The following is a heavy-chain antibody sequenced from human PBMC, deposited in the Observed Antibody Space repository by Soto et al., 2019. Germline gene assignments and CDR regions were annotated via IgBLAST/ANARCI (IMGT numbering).Heavy chain of an antibody. CDR3: ARAQPTYSSSYFDY. V-gene: IGHV3-23*01. CDR1: GFTFSSYA. D-gene: IGHD3-22*01. CDR2: ISGRGDDT. J-gene: IGHJ4*02. Sequence: EVQLLESGGDLVQPGGSLRLSCAASGFTFSSYAMSWVRQAPGTGLEWVSTISGRGDDTYYTDSVKGRFTISRDNSKNTLSVHMNSLRAEDTAVYYCARAQPTYSSSYFDYWGQGTLVTVSS.